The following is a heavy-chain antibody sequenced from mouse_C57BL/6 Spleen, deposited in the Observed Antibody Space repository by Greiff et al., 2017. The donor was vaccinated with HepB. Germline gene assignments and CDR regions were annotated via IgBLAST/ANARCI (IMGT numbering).Heavy chain of an antibody. CDR1: GYTFTSYW. V-gene: IGHV1-59*01. CDR3: ASTTVARYFDV. Sequence: QVQLQQPGAELVRPGTSVKLSCKASGYTFTSYWMHWVKQRPGQGLEWIGVIDPSDSYTNYNQKFKGKATLTVDTSSSPAYMQLSSLTSEDSAVYYCASTTVARYFDVWGTGTTVTVSS. J-gene: IGHJ1*03. D-gene: IGHD1-1*01. CDR2: IDPSDSYT.